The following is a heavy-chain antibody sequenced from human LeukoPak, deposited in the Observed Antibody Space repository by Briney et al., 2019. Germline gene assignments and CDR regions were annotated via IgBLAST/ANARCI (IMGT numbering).Heavy chain of an antibody. J-gene: IGHJ4*02. CDR1: GFTFSSYW. D-gene: IGHD6-13*01. Sequence: GGSLRLSCAASGFTFSSYWMSWVRQAPGKGLEWVANIKQDGSEKYYVDSVKGRFTISRDDAKNSLYLQMNSLRAEDTAVYYCARDGSRDYFDYWGQGTLVTVSS. V-gene: IGHV3-7*01. CDR3: ARDGSRDYFDY. CDR2: IKQDGSEK.